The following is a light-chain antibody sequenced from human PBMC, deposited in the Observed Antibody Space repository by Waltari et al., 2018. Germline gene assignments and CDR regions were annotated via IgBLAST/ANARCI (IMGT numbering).Light chain of an antibody. J-gene: IGLJ3*02. CDR1: SSNIGSNY. CDR2: ANS. Sequence: SVLTQPPSASGTPGQRITISCSGGSSNIGSNYVFWYQQLPGPAPKLLIYANSQRPSGVPDRFSGSKSGTSASLAISGLRPEDEADYYCAAWDGGLSNWLFGGGTRLTVL. CDR3: AAWDGGLSNWL. V-gene: IGLV1-47*02.